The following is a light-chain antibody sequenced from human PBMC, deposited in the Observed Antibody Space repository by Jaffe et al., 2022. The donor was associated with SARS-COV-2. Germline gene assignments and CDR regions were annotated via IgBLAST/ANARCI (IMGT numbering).Light chain of an antibody. CDR1: QSVLYSSSNKNY. CDR3: HQYYSAPFT. Sequence: DIVMTQSPDSLAVSLGERATINCKSSQSVLYSSSNKNYLAWYQQKSGQPPKLLIYWASTRESGVPDRFSGSGSGTDFTLTISSLQAEDVAVYYCHQYYSAPFTFGPGTKVEIK. V-gene: IGKV4-1*01. CDR2: WAS. J-gene: IGKJ3*01.